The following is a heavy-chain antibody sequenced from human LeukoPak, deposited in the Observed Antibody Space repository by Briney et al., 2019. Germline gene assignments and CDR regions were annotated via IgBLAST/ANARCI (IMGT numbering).Heavy chain of an antibody. Sequence: GGSLRLSCAASGFTFSSYWMSWVRQAPGKGLEWVANIKQDGSEKYYVDSVKGRFTISRDNAKNSLYLQMNSLRAEDTAVYYCARDRAAGLSPFDYWGQGTLVTVSS. CDR1: GFTFSSYW. V-gene: IGHV3-7*01. D-gene: IGHD6-13*01. J-gene: IGHJ4*02. CDR3: ARDRAAGLSPFDY. CDR2: IKQDGSEK.